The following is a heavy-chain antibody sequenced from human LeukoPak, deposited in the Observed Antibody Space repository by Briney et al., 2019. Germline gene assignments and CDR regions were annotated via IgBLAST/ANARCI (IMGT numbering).Heavy chain of an antibody. J-gene: IGHJ4*02. CDR2: INPSGGGT. CDR3: ARGVGNFGSGFDY. D-gene: IGHD3-10*01. Sequence: ASVKVSCKASGYTFTRYYMNWVRQAPGQGLEWMGIINPSGGGTRYAQKFQGRVTMTRDMSTSTVYMELSSLRFEDTAVYYCARGVGNFGSGFDYWGQGTLVTVSS. CDR1: GYTFTRYY. V-gene: IGHV1-46*01.